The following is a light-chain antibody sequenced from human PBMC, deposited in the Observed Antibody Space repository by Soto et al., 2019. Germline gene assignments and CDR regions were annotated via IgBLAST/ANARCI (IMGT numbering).Light chain of an antibody. J-gene: IGLJ2*01. CDR3: QTWGTGIRVV. V-gene: IGLV4-69*01. CDR2: LNSDGSH. Sequence: QAVLIQSPSASASLGASVKLTCTLSSGHSSYAIAWHQQQPEKGPRYLMKLNSDGSHSKGDGIPDRFSGSSSGAERYLTISSLQSEDEADYYCQTWGTGIRVVFGGGTKLTVL. CDR1: SGHSSYA.